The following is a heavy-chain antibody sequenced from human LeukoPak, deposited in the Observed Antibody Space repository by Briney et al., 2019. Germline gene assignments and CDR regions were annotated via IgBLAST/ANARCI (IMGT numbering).Heavy chain of an antibody. J-gene: IGHJ6*03. CDR2: INHSGST. CDR1: GYSISSGYY. Sequence: PSETLSLTCTVSGYSISSGYYWGWIRQPPGKGLEWIGEINHSGSTNYNPSLKSRVTISVDTSKNQFSLKLSSVTAADTAVYYCARGGDYDILFGRGSNGMDVWGKGTTVTVSS. V-gene: IGHV4-38-2*02. CDR3: ARGGDYDILFGRGSNGMDV. D-gene: IGHD3-9*01.